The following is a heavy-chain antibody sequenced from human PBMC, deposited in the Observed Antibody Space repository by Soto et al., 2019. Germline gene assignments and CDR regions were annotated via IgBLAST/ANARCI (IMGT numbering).Heavy chain of an antibody. D-gene: IGHD2-15*01. CDR3: VIQRSGVDY. CDR1: GYSFTGNS. V-gene: IGHV1-2*04. Sequence: QVNLVQSGAEVKKPGASVSVSCKASGYSFTGNSMHWVRQAPGQGLEWMGWINPNYGGTNYAQRFRGWVTMTRDTSLSTAYMDLNRLKSDDTAVYYCVIQRSGVDYWGQGTLVTVSS. CDR2: INPNYGGT. J-gene: IGHJ4*02.